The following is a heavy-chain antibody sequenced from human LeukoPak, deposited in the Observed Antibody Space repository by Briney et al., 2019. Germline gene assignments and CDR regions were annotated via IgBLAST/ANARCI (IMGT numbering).Heavy chain of an antibody. V-gene: IGHV3-30*03. CDR3: ARADWPTFDY. Sequence: GGSLRLSCAASGFTFSSYGMHWVRQAPGKGLEWVAVISYDESFKYYSDSVKGRFTISRDNAKNSMYLQMNSLRDEDTAVYYCARADWPTFDYWGQGSLVTVSS. D-gene: IGHD3-9*01. CDR2: ISYDESFK. J-gene: IGHJ4*02. CDR1: GFTFSSYG.